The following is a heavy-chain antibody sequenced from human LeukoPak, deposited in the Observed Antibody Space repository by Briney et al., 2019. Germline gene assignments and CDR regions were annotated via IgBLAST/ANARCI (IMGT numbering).Heavy chain of an antibody. CDR3: ARYREVGATVDY. CDR2: MFYSGHT. CDR1: GYSISSGYY. D-gene: IGHD1-26*01. V-gene: IGHV4-38-2*02. Sequence: PSETLSLTCTVSGYSISSGYYWGWIRQPPGRGLEWIGSMFYSGHTYYNPSLKSRVTMSIDTSKNQFSLTLSSVTAADTAVYYCARYREVGATVDYWGQGTLVTVSS. J-gene: IGHJ4*02.